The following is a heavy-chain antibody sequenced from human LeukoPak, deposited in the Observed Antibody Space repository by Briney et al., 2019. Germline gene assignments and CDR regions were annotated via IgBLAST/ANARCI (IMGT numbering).Heavy chain of an antibody. D-gene: IGHD3-22*01. CDR3: ARRDDSSGYYYGWYFDP. CDR2: ISYSGST. J-gene: IGHJ2*01. Sequence: PSETLSLTCTVSGGSISNYYWSWIRQPLGKGLEWIGYISYSGSTNYNPSLKSRVTISVDTSKNQFSLKLSSVTAADTAVYYCARRDDSSGYYYGWYFDPWGRGTLVTVSS. CDR1: GGSISNYY. V-gene: IGHV4-59*08.